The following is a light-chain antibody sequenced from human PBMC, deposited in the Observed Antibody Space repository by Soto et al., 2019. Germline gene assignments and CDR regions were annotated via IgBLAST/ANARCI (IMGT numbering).Light chain of an antibody. CDR1: QSVSSSY. J-gene: IGKJ2*01. CDR3: QQYDSSPYT. CDR2: DAS. Sequence: EIVLTQSPGTLSLSPGERATLSCRASQSVSSSYLAWYQQEPGQAPRLLIYDASSRATGIPDRFSGSGSGTEFTLTISRLEPEDFAVYFCQQYDSSPYTFGQGTKLEIK. V-gene: IGKV3-20*01.